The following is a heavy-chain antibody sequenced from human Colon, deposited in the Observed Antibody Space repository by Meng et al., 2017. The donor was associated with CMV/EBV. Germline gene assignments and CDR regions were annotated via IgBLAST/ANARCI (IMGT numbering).Heavy chain of an antibody. CDR2: IRSDGSST. CDR1: GYTFSDDY. CDR3: VRSSGWSLFDY. J-gene: IGHJ4*02. D-gene: IGHD6-19*01. Sequence: QLKLVQSGARVKEPGASVKVSCKTSGYTFSDDYMHWVRQAPGQGLEWMGWIRSDGSSTNYAQKFRGRVTMTRDASVSTAYMELSGLTSDDTAVYFCVRSSGWSLFDYWGPGALVTVSS. V-gene: IGHV1-2*02.